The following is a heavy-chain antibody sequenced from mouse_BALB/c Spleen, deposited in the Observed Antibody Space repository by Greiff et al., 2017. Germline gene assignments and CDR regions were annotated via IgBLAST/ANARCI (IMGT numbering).Heavy chain of an antibody. CDR3: TRDYDYGSTLDY. D-gene: IGHD1-1*01. CDR2: IYPGNSDT. J-gene: IGHJ2*01. Sequence: EVQLQQSGTVLARPGASVKMSCKASGYTFTSYWMHWVKQRPGQGLEWIGAIYPGNSDTSYNQKFKGKAKLTAVTSTSTAYMELSSLTNEDSAVYYCTRDYDYGSTLDYWGQGTTLTVSS. CDR1: GYTFTSYW. V-gene: IGHV1-5*01.